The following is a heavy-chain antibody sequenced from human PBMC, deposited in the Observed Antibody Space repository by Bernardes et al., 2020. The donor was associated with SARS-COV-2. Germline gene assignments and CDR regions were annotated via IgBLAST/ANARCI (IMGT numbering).Heavy chain of an antibody. CDR3: ARDPTGSYYFIDYYYGMDV. Sequence: ASLKVSCKASGYTFTSYGISWVRQAPGQGLEWMGWISAYNGNTNYAQKLQGRVTMTTDTSTSTAYMELRSLRSDDTAVYYCARDPTGSYYFIDYYYGMDVWGQGTTVTVSS. CDR1: GYTFTSYG. V-gene: IGHV1-18*01. D-gene: IGHD1-26*01. CDR2: ISAYNGNT. J-gene: IGHJ6*02.